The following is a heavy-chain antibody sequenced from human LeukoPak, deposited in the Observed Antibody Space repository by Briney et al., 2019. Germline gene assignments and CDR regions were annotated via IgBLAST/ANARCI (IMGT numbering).Heavy chain of an antibody. CDR1: GFTFSDYA. V-gene: IGHV3-30*04. CDR3: AELGITMIGGV. Sequence: PGGSLRLSCAASGFTFSDYAMHWVRQAPGKGLEWVAVISYDGSNKYYADSVKGRFTISRDNAKNSLYLQTNSLRAEDTAVYYCAELGITMIGGVWGKGTTVTISS. CDR2: ISYDGSNK. J-gene: IGHJ6*04. D-gene: IGHD3-10*02.